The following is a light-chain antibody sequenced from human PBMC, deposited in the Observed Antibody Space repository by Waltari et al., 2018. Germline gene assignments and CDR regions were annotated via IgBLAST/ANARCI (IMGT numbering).Light chain of an antibody. Sequence: QSVLTQPPSVSAAPGQRVTISCSGSNSNIGKNYVSWYRQLPGTAPRLLIYENNERPSGIPDRFSGSKSGTSATLDITGLQAGDEADYYCGTWDSSLSGAVFGGGTHLTVL. CDR3: GTWDSSLSGAV. CDR2: ENN. CDR1: NSNIGKNY. V-gene: IGLV1-51*02. J-gene: IGLJ7*01.